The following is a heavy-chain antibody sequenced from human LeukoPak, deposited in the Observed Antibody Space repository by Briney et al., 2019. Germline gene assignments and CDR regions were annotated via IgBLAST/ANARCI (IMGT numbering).Heavy chain of an antibody. CDR3: ARVVNYYDSSGYHTYFDY. CDR2: ISAYNGNT. Sequence: ASVKVSCKASGYTFTSYGISWVRQAPEQGLEWMGWISAYNGNTNYAQKLQGRVTMTTDTSTSTAYMELRGLRSDDTAVYYCARVVNYYDSSGYHTYFDYWGQGTLVTVSS. V-gene: IGHV1-18*01. CDR1: GYTFTSYG. D-gene: IGHD3-22*01. J-gene: IGHJ4*02.